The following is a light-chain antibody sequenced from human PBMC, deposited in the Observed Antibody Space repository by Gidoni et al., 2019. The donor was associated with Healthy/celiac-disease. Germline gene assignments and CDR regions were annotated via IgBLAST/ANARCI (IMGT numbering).Light chain of an antibody. CDR2: KAS. J-gene: IGKJ1*01. CDR3: QQYNSYST. V-gene: IGKV1-5*03. CDR1: QSISSW. Sequence: DIQMTQSPSTLSASVGDRVTITCRASQSISSWLSWYQQKPGKAPKLLIDKASSLESGVPSRFSGSGSGTEFTITISSVEPDDFANYYCQQYNSYSTFGQGTKVEIK.